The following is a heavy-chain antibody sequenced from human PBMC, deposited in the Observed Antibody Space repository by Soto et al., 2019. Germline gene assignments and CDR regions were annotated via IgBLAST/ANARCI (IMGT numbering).Heavy chain of an antibody. D-gene: IGHD3-9*01. CDR3: ASALTGDYVGFDY. Sequence: QVQLQESGPGLVKPSQTLSLTCSVSGASISSDDYYGSRSRQHPGKGLEWIAYSYSSGNSYYNPSLSSRVAISLDTSKNQFSLRLSSVTAADTGVYYCASALTGDYVGFDYWGQGTPATVSS. J-gene: IGHJ4*02. CDR1: GASISSDDYY. CDR2: SYSSGNS. V-gene: IGHV4-31*03.